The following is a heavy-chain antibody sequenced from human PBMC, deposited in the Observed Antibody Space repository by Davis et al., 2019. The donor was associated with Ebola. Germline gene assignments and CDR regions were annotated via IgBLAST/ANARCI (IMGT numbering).Heavy chain of an antibody. CDR3: AKDITSYYGSGDFFDY. CDR1: GFLFSSYA. J-gene: IGHJ4*02. D-gene: IGHD3-10*01. CDR2: ISASGGAT. V-gene: IGHV3-23*01. Sequence: SLNTPCAAPGFLFSSYAMSWVRQAPGRGLEWVSSISASGGATFYADSVKGRIVMSRDNSNDTLYLRMNNLRAEDTAIYYCAKDITSYYGSGDFFDYWGQGILVTVSS.